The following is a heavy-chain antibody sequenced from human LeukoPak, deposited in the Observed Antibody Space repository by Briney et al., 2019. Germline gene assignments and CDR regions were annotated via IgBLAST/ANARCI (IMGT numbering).Heavy chain of an antibody. V-gene: IGHV3-23*01. CDR3: AKVSSYDILIGYSDYFDY. CDR1: GFTFSSYA. D-gene: IGHD3-9*01. CDR2: ISGSGGST. J-gene: IGHJ4*02. Sequence: HPGGSLRLSCAASGFTFSSYAMSWVRQAPGKGLEWVSAISGSGGSTYYADSVKGRFTISRDNSKNTLYLQMNSLRAEDTAVYYCAKVSSYDILIGYSDYFDYWGQGTLVTVSS.